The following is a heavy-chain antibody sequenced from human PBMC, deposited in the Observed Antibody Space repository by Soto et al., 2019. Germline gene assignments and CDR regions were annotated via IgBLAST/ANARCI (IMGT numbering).Heavy chain of an antibody. D-gene: IGHD3-3*01. V-gene: IGHV4-39*01. Sequence: PSETLSLTCTVSGGSISSSSYYWAWNRQSPGKGLEWIGSVYYNGFTYYNPSLKSRVTISVDTSKNQFSLKLTSVTAVDTAVYYCARMGDFWSGPGELDPWGQGTLVTVSS. CDR1: GGSISSSSYY. CDR3: ARMGDFWSGPGELDP. CDR2: VYYNGFT. J-gene: IGHJ5*02.